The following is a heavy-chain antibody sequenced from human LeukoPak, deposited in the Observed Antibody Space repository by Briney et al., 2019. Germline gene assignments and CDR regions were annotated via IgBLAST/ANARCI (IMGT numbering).Heavy chain of an antibody. CDR3: AKDVDFYDSSGPLDY. J-gene: IGHJ4*02. Sequence: GGSLRLSCAASGFTFSDYYMSWIRQAPGKGLEWVSYISSSGSTIYYADSVKGRFTISRDNAKNSLYLQMNSLRAEDTAVYYCAKDVDFYDSSGPLDYWGQGTLVTVSS. V-gene: IGHV3-11*04. CDR2: ISSSGSTI. CDR1: GFTFSDYY. D-gene: IGHD3-22*01.